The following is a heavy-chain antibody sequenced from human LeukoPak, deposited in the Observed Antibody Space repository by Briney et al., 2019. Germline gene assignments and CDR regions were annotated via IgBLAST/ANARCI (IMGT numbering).Heavy chain of an antibody. J-gene: IGHJ6*03. CDR3: ARHRPVAGDYMDV. CDR1: GGSFSGYY. V-gene: IGHV4-34*01. CDR2: INHSGST. Sequence: SETPSLTCAVYGGSFSGYYWSWIRQPPGKGLEWIGEINHSGSTNYNPSLKSRVTISVDTSKNQFSLKLSSVTAADTAVYYCARHRPVAGDYMDVWGKGTTVTISS. D-gene: IGHD6-19*01.